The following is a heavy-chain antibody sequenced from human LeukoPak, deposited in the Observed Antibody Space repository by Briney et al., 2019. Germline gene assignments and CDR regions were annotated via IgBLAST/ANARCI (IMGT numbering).Heavy chain of an antibody. CDR2: TYYRSKWYY. CDR3: SSWIMDV. D-gene: IGHD6-13*01. CDR1: GDSVSSNNAA. Sequence: SQTLSLTCAISGDSVSSNNAAWNWIRQSPSRGLEWLGSTYYRSKWYYDYAVSVKSQISISPDTSKNQFSLQLSSVTPEDTAVYYCSSWIMDVWGQGTTVTVSS. V-gene: IGHV6-1*01. J-gene: IGHJ6*02.